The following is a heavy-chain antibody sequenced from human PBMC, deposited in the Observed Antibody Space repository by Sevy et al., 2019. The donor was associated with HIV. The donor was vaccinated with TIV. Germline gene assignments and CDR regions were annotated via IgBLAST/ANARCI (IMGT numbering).Heavy chain of an antibody. Sequence: GGSLRLSCAASGFTFSSYAMSWVRQAPGKGLEWVSAISGSGGSTYYADSVKGRFTISRDNSKNTLYLQMNNLRAEDTAVYYCAKDRLYDSSGYYYDYWGQGTLVTVSS. D-gene: IGHD3-22*01. V-gene: IGHV3-23*01. CDR1: GFTFSSYA. CDR2: ISGSGGST. CDR3: AKDRLYDSSGYYYDY. J-gene: IGHJ4*02.